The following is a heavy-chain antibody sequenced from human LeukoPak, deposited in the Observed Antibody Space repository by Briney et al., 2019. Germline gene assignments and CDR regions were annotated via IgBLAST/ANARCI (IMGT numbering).Heavy chain of an antibody. Sequence: SETLSLTCTVSGGFISSYYWSWIRQPPGKGLEWIGYIYYSGSTNYNPSLKSRVTISVDTSKNQFSLKLSSVTAAVTAVYYCARGSTYYYGLDSFDYWGQGTLVTVSS. CDR1: GGFISSYY. V-gene: IGHV4-59*01. CDR3: ARGSTYYYGLDSFDY. D-gene: IGHD3-10*01. J-gene: IGHJ4*02. CDR2: IYYSGST.